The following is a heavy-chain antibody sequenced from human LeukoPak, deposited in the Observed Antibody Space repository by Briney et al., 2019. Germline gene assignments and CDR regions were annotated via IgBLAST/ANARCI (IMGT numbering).Heavy chain of an antibody. CDR2: IYNDGST. CDR1: GFTVSTNN. Sequence: GGSLRLSCAVSGFTVSTNNMCSFRQPPRKRLEWGSGIYNDGSTYYADSVMGRFSISRDNSTNTLYLQMNNLGAEDTTAIYCARHGMATIINWGQGTLVTVSS. V-gene: IGHV3-66*04. CDR3: ARHGMATIIN. J-gene: IGHJ4*02. D-gene: IGHD5-24*01.